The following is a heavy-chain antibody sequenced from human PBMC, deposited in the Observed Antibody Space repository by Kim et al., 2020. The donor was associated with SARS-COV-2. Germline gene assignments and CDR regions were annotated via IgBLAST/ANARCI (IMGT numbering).Heavy chain of an antibody. J-gene: IGHJ4*02. D-gene: IGHD1-20*01. CDR1: GYSFTSYW. CDR3: ASNARGNWNDDY. V-gene: IGHV5-10-1*01. Sequence: GESLKISCKGSGYSFTSYWISWVRQMPGKGLEWMGRIDPSDSYTNYSPSFQGHVTISADKSISTAYLQWSSLKASDTAMYYCASNARGNWNDDYWGQGTLVTVSS. CDR2: IDPSDSYT.